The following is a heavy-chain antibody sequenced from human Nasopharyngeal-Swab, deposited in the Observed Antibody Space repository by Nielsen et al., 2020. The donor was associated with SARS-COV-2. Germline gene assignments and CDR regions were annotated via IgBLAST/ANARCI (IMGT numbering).Heavy chain of an antibody. CDR1: GFTFSNAW. D-gene: IGHD3-22*01. J-gene: IGHJ6*03. Sequence: GGSLRLSCAASGFTFSNAWMSWVRQAPGKGLEWVGRIKSKTDGGTTDYAAPVKGRFTISRDDSKNTLYLQMNSLKTEDTAVYYCTTSHYDSSGYYHDYYYYYYMDVWGKGTTVTVSS. CDR2: IKSKTDGGTT. V-gene: IGHV3-15*01. CDR3: TTSHYDSSGYYHDYYYYYYMDV.